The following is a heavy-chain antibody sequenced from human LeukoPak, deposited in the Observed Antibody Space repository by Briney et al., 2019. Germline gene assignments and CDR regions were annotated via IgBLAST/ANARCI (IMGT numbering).Heavy chain of an antibody. CDR1: GGSISNIDYY. J-gene: IGHJ5*02. CDR3: ARSYSRSSRFDP. CDR2: IYYSGST. Sequence: PSETLSLTCTVSGGSISNIDYYWDWIRQPPGKGLEWIGSIYYSGSTYYNPSLQSRVTISVDTSKNQFSLKLGSVTAADTAVYYCARSYSRSSRFDPWGQGTLVTVSS. D-gene: IGHD6-6*01. V-gene: IGHV4-39*01.